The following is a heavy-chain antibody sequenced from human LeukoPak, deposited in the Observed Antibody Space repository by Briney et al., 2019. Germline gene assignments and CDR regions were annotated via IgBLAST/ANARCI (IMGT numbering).Heavy chain of an antibody. CDR2: INPNSGGT. CDR1: GYTFTGYY. V-gene: IGHV1-2*02. CDR3: ARDLVDYYRAFDI. D-gene: IGHD3-10*01. J-gene: IGHJ3*02. Sequence: ASVKVSCKASGYTFTGYYMHWVRQAPGQGLEWMGWINPNSGGTNYAQKFQGRVTMTRDTSISTAYMELSRLRSDDTAVYYCARDLVDYYRAFDIWGQGPMVTVSS.